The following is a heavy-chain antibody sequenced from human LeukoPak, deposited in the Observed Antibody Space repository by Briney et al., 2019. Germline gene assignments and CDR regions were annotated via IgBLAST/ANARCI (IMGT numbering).Heavy chain of an antibody. CDR3: ARDQYCSGGSCYSYYYYYGMDV. CDR2: ISYDGSNK. CDR1: GFTFSSYA. Sequence: GGSLRLSCVASGFTFSSYAMHWVRQAPGKGLEWVAVISYDGSNKYYADSVKGRFTISRDNSKNTLYLQMNSLRAEDTAVYYCARDQYCSGGSCYSYYYYYGMDVWGQGTTVTVSS. D-gene: IGHD2-15*01. V-gene: IGHV3-30-3*01. J-gene: IGHJ6*02.